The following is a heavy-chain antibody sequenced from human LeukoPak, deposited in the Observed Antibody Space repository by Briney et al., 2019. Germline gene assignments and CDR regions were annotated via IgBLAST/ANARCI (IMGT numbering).Heavy chain of an antibody. CDR2: ISGSGSTR. Sequence: GGSLRLPCAASGFPFSRYEMTWVPQAPGMGLEWLSYISGSGSTRTYADSVKGRFTISRDNAKNSLYLQMNTLRSEDTAVYYCAREAWWAVGAPCGQGTLVTVST. D-gene: IGHD2-15*01. J-gene: IGHJ5*02. V-gene: IGHV3-48*03. CDR1: GFPFSRYE. CDR3: AREAWWAVGAP.